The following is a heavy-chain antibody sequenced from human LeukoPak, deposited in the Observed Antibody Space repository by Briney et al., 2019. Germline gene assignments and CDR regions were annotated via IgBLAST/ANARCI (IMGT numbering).Heavy chain of an antibody. CDR2: IYTSGST. D-gene: IGHD5-24*01. CDR1: GGSISSYY. J-gene: IGHJ4*02. Sequence: PSETLSLTCTVSGGSISSYYWSWIRQPAGKGLEWIGRIYTSGSTNYNPSLKSRVTISVDTSKNQFSLKLSSVTAADTAVYYCARHEEMATTPWYFDYWGQGTLVTVSS. V-gene: IGHV4-4*07. CDR3: ARHEEMATTPWYFDY.